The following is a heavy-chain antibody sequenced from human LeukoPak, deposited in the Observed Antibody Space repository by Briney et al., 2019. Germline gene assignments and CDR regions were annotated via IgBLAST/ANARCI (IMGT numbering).Heavy chain of an antibody. V-gene: IGHV1-46*01. J-gene: IGHJ4*02. D-gene: IGHD6-19*01. Sequence: ASVKVSCKAPGYTFTSYYIHWVRQAPGQGLEWMGIINPSGGTTSYAQKFQGRVTVTRDMSTTTVYMELSSLRSEDTAVYYCARDSPVTGPQNFDFWGQGTLVTVSS. CDR1: GYTFTSYY. CDR2: INPSGGTT. CDR3: ARDSPVTGPQNFDF.